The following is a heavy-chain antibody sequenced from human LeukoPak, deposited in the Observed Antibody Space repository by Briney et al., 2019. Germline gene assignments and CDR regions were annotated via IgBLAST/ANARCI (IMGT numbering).Heavy chain of an antibody. Sequence: SETLSLTCTVSGGSISSYYWSWIRQPPGKGLEWIRYIYYSGSTNYNPSLKSRVTISVDTSKNQFSLKLSSVTAADTAVYYCARNYGGNSGDFQHWGQGTLVTVSS. CDR2: IYYSGST. V-gene: IGHV4-59*01. J-gene: IGHJ1*01. D-gene: IGHD4-23*01. CDR3: ARNYGGNSGDFQH. CDR1: GGSISSYY.